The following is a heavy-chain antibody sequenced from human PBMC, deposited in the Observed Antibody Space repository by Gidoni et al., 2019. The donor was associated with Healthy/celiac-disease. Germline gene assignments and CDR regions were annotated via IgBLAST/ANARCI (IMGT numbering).Heavy chain of an antibody. J-gene: IGHJ4*02. V-gene: IGHV4-39*01. CDR3: ASESWDSSGWFTWYYFDY. D-gene: IGHD6-19*01. CDR2: IYYSGST. Sequence: QLQESGPGLVKPSETLSLTCTVSGGSISSSSYYWGWIRQPPGKGLEWIGSIYYSGSTYYNPSLKSRVTISVDTSKNQFSLKLSSVTAADTAVYYCASESWDSSGWFTWYYFDYWGQGTLVTVSS. CDR1: GGSISSSSYY.